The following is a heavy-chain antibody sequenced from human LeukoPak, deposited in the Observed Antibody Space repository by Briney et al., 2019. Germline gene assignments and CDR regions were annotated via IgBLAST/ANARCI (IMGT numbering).Heavy chain of an antibody. Sequence: SVKVSCKASGGTFSSYAISWVRQAPGQGLEWMGGIIPIFGTANYAQKFQGRVTITADESTSTAYMELSSLRSEDTVVYYCLSLGYCSGGSCFDDYWGQGTLVTVSS. CDR1: GGTFSSYA. J-gene: IGHJ4*02. V-gene: IGHV1-69*13. CDR2: IIPIFGTA. D-gene: IGHD2-15*01. CDR3: LSLGYCSGGSCFDDY.